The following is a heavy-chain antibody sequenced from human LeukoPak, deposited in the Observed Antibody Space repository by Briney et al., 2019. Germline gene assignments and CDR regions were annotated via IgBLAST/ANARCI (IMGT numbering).Heavy chain of an antibody. CDR2: IRTKANIYAT. Sequence: GGSLRLSCAASGFIFSGSSIHWVRQASGKGLEWVGRIRTKANIYATANAASVKGRFTISRDDSKNTAYLQMNSLKTEDTAVYYCTRMAGATESDGMDVWGQGTTVTVSS. J-gene: IGHJ6*02. D-gene: IGHD1-26*01. CDR1: GFIFSGSS. CDR3: TRMAGATESDGMDV. V-gene: IGHV3-73*01.